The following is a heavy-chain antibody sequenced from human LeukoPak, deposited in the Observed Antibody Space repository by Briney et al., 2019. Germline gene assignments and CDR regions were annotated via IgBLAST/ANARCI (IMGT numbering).Heavy chain of an antibody. D-gene: IGHD2/OR15-2a*01. J-gene: IGHJ5*02. CDR1: SGSFSGYY. V-gene: IGHV4-34*01. Sequence: SETLSLTCAVYSGSFSGYYWSWIRQPPGKGLEWIGEINHSGSTNYNPSLKSRVTISVDTSKNQFSLKLSSVTAADTAVYYCARHRSSIVLYNWFDPWGQGTLVTVSS. CDR2: INHSGST. CDR3: ARHRSSIVLYNWFDP.